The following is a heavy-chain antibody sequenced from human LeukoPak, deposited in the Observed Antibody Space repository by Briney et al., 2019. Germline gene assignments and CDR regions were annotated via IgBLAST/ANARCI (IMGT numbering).Heavy chain of an antibody. CDR3: ASYGDHAFDI. D-gene: IGHD4-17*01. J-gene: IGHJ3*02. CDR2: ISSSSSYI. CDR1: GFTLSYHS. Sequence: GGSLRLSCAASGFTLSYHSMNWVRQAPGKGLEWVSFISSSSSYIYYTDSVKGRFTISRDNSKNTLYLQMNSLRAEDTAVYYCASYGDHAFDIWGQGTMVTVSS. V-gene: IGHV3-21*01.